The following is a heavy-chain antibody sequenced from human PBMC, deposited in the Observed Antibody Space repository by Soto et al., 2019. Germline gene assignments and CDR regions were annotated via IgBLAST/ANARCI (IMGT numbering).Heavy chain of an antibody. CDR3: ARDALSGSSSSFGSYYYMDV. V-gene: IGHV3-21*01. Sequence: EVQLVESGGGLVKPGGSLRLSCAASGFTFSSYSMNWVRQAPGKGLEWVSSISSSSSYIYYADSVKGRFTISRDNAKNSLYLQMNSLRAEDTAVYYCARDALSGSSSSFGSYYYMDVWGKGTTVTVSS. CDR1: GFTFSSYS. D-gene: IGHD6-6*01. CDR2: ISSSSSYI. J-gene: IGHJ6*03.